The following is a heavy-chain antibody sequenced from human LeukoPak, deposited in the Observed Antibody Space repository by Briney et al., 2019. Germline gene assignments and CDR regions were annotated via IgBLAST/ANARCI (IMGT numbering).Heavy chain of an antibody. V-gene: IGHV3-30*18. J-gene: IGHJ4*02. Sequence: GGSLRLSCAASGFTFSSYGMHWVRQAPGKGLEWVALISYDGNNQYYPDSVKGRFTISRDNSKNTLYLQMNSLRAEDTAVYYCAKEDAGGWYGIDYWGQGTLVTVSS. CDR2: ISYDGNNQ. D-gene: IGHD6-19*01. CDR3: AKEDAGGWYGIDY. CDR1: GFTFSSYG.